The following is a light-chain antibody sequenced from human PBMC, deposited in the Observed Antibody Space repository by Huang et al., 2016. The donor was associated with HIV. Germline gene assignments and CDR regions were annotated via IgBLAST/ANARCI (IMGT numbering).Light chain of an antibody. Sequence: EIVMTQSPATLSVSPGERATLSCRASQTVNSNLAWYQHTPGQAPRRLIYGASTRATGVPARFSGSGSGTKFTLTISSLQSEDFAVYYCQQYNNWLAFGQGTKVEIK. CDR2: GAS. J-gene: IGKJ1*01. V-gene: IGKV3-15*01. CDR3: QQYNNWLA. CDR1: QTVNSN.